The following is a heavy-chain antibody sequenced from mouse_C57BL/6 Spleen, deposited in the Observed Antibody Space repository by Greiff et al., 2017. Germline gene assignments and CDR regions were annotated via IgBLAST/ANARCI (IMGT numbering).Heavy chain of an antibody. D-gene: IGHD2-4*01. J-gene: IGHJ4*01. CDR1: GFSLTSYG. CDR3: ARQAYDYDDGYYAMDY. V-gene: IGHV2-6*01. Sequence: VQRVESGPGLVAPSQSLSITCTVSGFSLTSYGVDWVRQSPGKGLEWLGVIWGVGSTNYNSALKSRLSISKDNPKSQVFLKMNSLQTDDTAMYYCARQAYDYDDGYYAMDYWGQGTSVTVSS. CDR2: IWGVGST.